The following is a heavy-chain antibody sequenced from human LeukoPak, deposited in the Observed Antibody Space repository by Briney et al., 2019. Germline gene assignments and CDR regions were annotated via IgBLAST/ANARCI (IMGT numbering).Heavy chain of an antibody. J-gene: IGHJ4*02. CDR1: GFTLINFE. V-gene: IGHV3-48*03. D-gene: IGHD6-13*01. Sequence: GGSLRLSCAASGFTLINFEMTWVRQAPGKGLEWVSYISSSGTTIYNADSVTGRFTISRDNAKHSMYLLMNRLRAEDTAVYYCARLSRKFSGSLDYWGQGTLVTVSS. CDR3: ARLSRKFSGSLDY. CDR2: ISSSGTTI.